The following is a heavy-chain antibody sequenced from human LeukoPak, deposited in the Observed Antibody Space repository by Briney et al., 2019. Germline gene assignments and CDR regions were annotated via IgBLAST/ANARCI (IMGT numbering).Heavy chain of an antibody. V-gene: IGHV3-23*01. D-gene: IGHD6-19*01. CDR1: GFSLSTYG. CDR3: AKDHGTAVAGFYY. Sequence: GASLRLSCAVSGFSLSTYGVSWVRQPPGKGLEWVSGITGTGGSTYYADSVKGRFTVSRDTSKNTLYLQMNSLRAEDTAIHYCAKDHGTAVAGFYYWGQGTLVTVSS. J-gene: IGHJ4*02. CDR2: ITGTGGST.